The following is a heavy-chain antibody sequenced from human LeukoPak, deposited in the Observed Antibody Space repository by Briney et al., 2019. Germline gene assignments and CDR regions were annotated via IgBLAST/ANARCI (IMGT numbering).Heavy chain of an antibody. J-gene: IGHJ4*02. V-gene: IGHV3-66*04. Sequence: GGSLRLSCAASGFTVSSNYMSWVRQAPGKGLEWVSVIYSGGSTYYADSVKGRFTISRDNSKNTLYLQMKSLRAEDTAAYYCARLGIITAAGSNDYWGQGTLVTVSS. CDR1: GFTVSSNY. CDR3: ARLGIITAAGSNDY. CDR2: IYSGGST. D-gene: IGHD6-13*01.